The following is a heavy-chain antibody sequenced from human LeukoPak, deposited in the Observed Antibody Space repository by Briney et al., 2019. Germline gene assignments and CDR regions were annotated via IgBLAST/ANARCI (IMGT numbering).Heavy chain of an antibody. D-gene: IGHD6-19*01. Sequence: GASVKVSCKASGYTFTSYDINWVRQATGQGLEWMGWMNPNSGNTGYAQKFQGRVTMTRNTSISTAYMELSSLRSEDTAVYYCARLPVGIAVAGKDYWGQGTLVTVSS. CDR1: GYTFTSYD. CDR3: ARLPVGIAVAGKDY. J-gene: IGHJ4*02. CDR2: MNPNSGNT. V-gene: IGHV1-8*01.